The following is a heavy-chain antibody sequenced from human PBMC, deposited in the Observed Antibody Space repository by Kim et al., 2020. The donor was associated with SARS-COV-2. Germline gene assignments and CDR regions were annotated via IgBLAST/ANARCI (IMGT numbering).Heavy chain of an antibody. J-gene: IGHJ6*03. CDR2: INHSGST. D-gene: IGHD3-16*01. Sequence: SETLSLTCAVYGGSFSGYYWSWIRQPPGKGLEWIGEINHSGSTNYNPSLKSRVTISVDTSKNQFSLKLSSVTAADTAVYYCARRVRGSYYYYYYYMDVWGKGTTVTVSS. CDR3: ARRVRGSYYYYYYYMDV. CDR1: GGSFSGYY. V-gene: IGHV4-34*01.